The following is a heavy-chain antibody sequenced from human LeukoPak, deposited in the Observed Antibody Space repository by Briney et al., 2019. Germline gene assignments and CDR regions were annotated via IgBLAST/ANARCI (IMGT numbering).Heavy chain of an antibody. CDR3: AKELMTAAAGTVGFDI. V-gene: IGHV3-23*01. CDR1: GFTFSTYS. J-gene: IGHJ3*02. D-gene: IGHD6-13*01. Sequence: PGGSLRLSCAAAGFTFSTYSMNWVRQAPGKGLEWVSAISGSGDNTYYADSVKGRFTISRDNSKNTLYLQMNSLRAEDTAVYYCAKELMTAAAGTVGFDIWGQGTMVTVSS. CDR2: ISGSGDNT.